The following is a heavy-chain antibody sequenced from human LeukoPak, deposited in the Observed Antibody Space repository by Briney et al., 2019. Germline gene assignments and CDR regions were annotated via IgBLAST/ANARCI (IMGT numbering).Heavy chain of an antibody. CDR3: ATTLNVATAGYL. J-gene: IGHJ4*02. CDR1: GFTFSSYA. Sequence: EGSLRLFCAASGFTFSSYAMSWVRQAPGKGLEWVSALSGSGGSTYYADSVKGRFTISRDNSKKLVYLEMNSLRAEVTATYYCATTLNVATAGYLWGQGTLVTVSS. CDR2: LSGSGGST. D-gene: IGHD6-13*01. V-gene: IGHV3-23*01.